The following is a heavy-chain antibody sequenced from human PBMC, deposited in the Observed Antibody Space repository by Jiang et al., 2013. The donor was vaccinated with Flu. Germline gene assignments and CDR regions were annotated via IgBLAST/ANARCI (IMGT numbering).Heavy chain of an antibody. J-gene: IGHJ4*02. CDR2: IYYSGST. Sequence: GPGLVKPSETLSLTCTVSGGSISSYYWSWIRQPPGKGLEWIGYIYYSGSTNYNPSLKSRVTISVDTSKNQFSLKLSSVTAADTAVYYCARVPLDQSSGLDYWGQGTLVTVSS. V-gene: IGHV4-59*01. CDR3: ARVPLDQSSGLDY. D-gene: IGHD3-22*01. CDR1: GGSISSYY.